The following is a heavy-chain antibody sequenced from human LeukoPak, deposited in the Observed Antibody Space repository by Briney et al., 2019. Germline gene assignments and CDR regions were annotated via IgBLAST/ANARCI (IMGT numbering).Heavy chain of an antibody. V-gene: IGHV3-23*01. D-gene: IGHD2-21*02. CDR3: VKDWRRPDQCGGDCLDH. J-gene: IGHJ5*02. CDR2: ISASVSST. Sequence: GGSLRLSCAASGLTFSTYAMSWVRQAPGKGLEGVSSISASVSSTYYADSVNGRFTVSRDNSKNTLYLQMNSLRVEDMAIYYCVKDWRRPDQCGGDCLDHWGQGTLVTVTS. CDR1: GLTFSTYA.